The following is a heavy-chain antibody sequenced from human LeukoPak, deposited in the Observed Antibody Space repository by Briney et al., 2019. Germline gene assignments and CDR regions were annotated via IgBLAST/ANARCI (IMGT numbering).Heavy chain of an antibody. V-gene: IGHV1-46*01. CDR1: GYTFTSYY. CDR2: INPSGGST. J-gene: IGHJ6*03. CDR3: ARAPNRDGYHYYYYMDV. Sequence: GASVKVSCKASGYTFTSYYMHWVRQAPGQGLEWMGIINPSGGSTSYAQKFQGRVTMTRDMSTSTVHMELSSLRSEDTAVYYCARAPNRDGYHYYYYMDVWGKGTTVTVSS. D-gene: IGHD5-24*01.